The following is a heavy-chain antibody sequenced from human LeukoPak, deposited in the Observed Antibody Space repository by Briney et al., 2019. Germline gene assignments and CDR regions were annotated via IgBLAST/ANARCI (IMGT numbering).Heavy chain of an antibody. J-gene: IGHJ4*02. CDR2: IYYSGST. V-gene: IGHV4-39*01. CDR1: GGSISSSSYY. D-gene: IGHD3-9*01. CDR3: ARLNYDILTGYFHFDY. Sequence: SETLSLTCTVSGGSISSSSYYWSWIRQPPGKGLEWIGSIYYSGSTYYNPSLKSRVTISVDTSKNQFSLKLSSVTAADTAVYYCARLNYDILTGYFHFDYWGQGTLVTVSP.